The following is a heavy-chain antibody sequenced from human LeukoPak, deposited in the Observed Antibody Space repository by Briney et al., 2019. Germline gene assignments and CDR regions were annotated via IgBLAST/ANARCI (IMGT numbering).Heavy chain of an antibody. CDR1: GYSISRGYY. J-gene: IGHJ5*02. V-gene: IGHV4-38-2*02. CDR3: ASLKDYGDIWFDP. CDR2: IHHSGSA. D-gene: IGHD4-17*01. Sequence: PSETLSLTCSVSGYSISRGYYWGWIRQPPGQGLEWIGSIHHSGSAYYKSSLKSRVTISVDTSKNQFSLKLSSVTAADTAVYYCASLKDYGDIWFDPWGQGTLVTVSS.